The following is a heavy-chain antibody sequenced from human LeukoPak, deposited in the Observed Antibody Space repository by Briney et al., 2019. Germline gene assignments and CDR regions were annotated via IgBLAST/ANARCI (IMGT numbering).Heavy chain of an antibody. CDR2: ISYDGSNK. J-gene: IGHJ5*02. CDR1: GFTFSSYG. CDR3: AKDSAEMLRFLEWLPGNWFDP. V-gene: IGHV3-30*18. Sequence: GRSLRLSCAASGFTFSSYGMHWVRQAPGKGLEWVAVISYDGSNKYYADSVKGRFTISRDNSKNTLYLQMNSLRAEDTAVYYCAKDSAEMLRFLEWLPGNWFDPWGQGTLVTVSS. D-gene: IGHD3-3*01.